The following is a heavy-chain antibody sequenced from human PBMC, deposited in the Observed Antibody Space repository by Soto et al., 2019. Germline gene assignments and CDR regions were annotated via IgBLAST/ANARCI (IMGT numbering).Heavy chain of an antibody. CDR1: GYSFTDYH. V-gene: IGHV1-2*04. CDR3: ARGHSTDCSNGVCSFFYNHEMDV. CDR2: INPKSGGT. J-gene: IGHJ6*02. Sequence: ASVKVSCKASGYSFTDYHIHWVRQAPGQGLEWLGRINPKSGGTSAAQKFQGWVTMTRDRSISTVYMELTRLRSDDTAVYFCARGHSTDCSNGVCSFFYNHEMDVWGQGTTVTVSS. D-gene: IGHD2-8*01.